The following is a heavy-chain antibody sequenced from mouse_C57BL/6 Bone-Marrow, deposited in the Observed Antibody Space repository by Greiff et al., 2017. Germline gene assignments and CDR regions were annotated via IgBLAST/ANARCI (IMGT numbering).Heavy chain of an antibody. CDR2: FDPEDGGT. Sequence: EVQLQQSGAELVKPGASVKLSCKASGFNITDYYMHWVKQRTEQGLEWIGRFDPEDGGTKYAPKFQGKATITADTSSNTAYLQLSSLTSEDSAVYYCARGWFAYWGQGTLVTVSA. CDR3: ARGWFAY. J-gene: IGHJ3*01. CDR1: GFNITDYY. V-gene: IGHV14-2*01.